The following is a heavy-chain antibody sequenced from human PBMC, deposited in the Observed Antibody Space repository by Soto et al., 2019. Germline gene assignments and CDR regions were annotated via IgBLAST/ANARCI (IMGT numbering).Heavy chain of an antibody. V-gene: IGHV4-59*01. Sequence: SETLSLTCTVSGSSISSYYWSWIRQPPGKGLEWIGYLSYPASTNYSPPRKRRVTISVDTSXYQFSLKQSSVTAADTAVYYCARAGLGFDYCGQATLVNVS. D-gene: IGHD1-1*01. CDR2: LSYPAST. J-gene: IGHJ4*02. CDR3: ARAGLGFDY. CDR1: GSSISSYY.